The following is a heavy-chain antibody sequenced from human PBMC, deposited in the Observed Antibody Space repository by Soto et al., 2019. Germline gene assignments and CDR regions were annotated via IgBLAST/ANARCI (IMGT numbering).Heavy chain of an antibody. D-gene: IGHD1-26*01. CDR2: MNPNSGNT. Sequence: ASVKVSCKASGYTFTSYDSNWVRQATGQGLEWMGWMNPNSGNTGYAQKFQGRVTMTRNTSISTAYMELSSLRSEDTAVYYCARDSLYSGGFDIWGQGTMVTVSS. V-gene: IGHV1-8*01. CDR3: ARDSLYSGGFDI. J-gene: IGHJ3*02. CDR1: GYTFTSYD.